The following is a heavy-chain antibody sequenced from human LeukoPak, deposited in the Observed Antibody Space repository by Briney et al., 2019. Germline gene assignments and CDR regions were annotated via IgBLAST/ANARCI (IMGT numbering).Heavy chain of an antibody. V-gene: IGHV4-61*02. CDR3: ARASKDYYDSSGYIGY. CDR1: GGSISNGSYY. J-gene: IGHJ4*02. CDR2: IYTSGST. Sequence: SETLSLTCTVSGGSISNGSYYWSWIRQPAGKGLEWIGRIYTSGSTNYNPSLKSRVTISVDTSKNQFSLKLSSVTAADTAVYYCARASKDYYDSSGYIGYWGQGTLVTVSS. D-gene: IGHD3-22*01.